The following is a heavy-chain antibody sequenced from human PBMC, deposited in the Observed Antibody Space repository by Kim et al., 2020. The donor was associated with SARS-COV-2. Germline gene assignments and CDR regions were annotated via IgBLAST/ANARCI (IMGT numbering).Heavy chain of an antibody. D-gene: IGHD3-22*01. CDR1: GFTFSSYG. CDR3: ARALRAQYYYDSSGYPYYYYGMDV. J-gene: IGHJ6*02. Sequence: GGSLRLSCAASGFTFSSYGMHWVRQAPGKGLEWVAVIWYDGSNKYYADSVKGRFTISRDNSKNTLYLQMNSLRAEDTAVYYCARALRAQYYYDSSGYPYYYYGMDVWGQGTTVTVSS. V-gene: IGHV3-33*01. CDR2: IWYDGSNK.